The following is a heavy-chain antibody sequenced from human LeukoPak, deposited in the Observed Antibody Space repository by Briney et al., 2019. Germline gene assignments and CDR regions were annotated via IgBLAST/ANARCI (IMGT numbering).Heavy chain of an antibody. V-gene: IGHV3-7*01. D-gene: IGHD3-10*01. CDR2: INQDGTEK. CDR3: AKVAKYYYGPETYYFFEQ. CDR1: GFPFSTYW. Sequence: PGGSLRLSCAASGFPFSTYWMSWVRQAPGKGLEGVANINQDGTEKYYVDSVKGRFTISRDYAKNSLYLQMNSLRVEDTAVYYCAKVAKYYYGPETYYFFEQWGQGTPVTASS. J-gene: IGHJ4*02.